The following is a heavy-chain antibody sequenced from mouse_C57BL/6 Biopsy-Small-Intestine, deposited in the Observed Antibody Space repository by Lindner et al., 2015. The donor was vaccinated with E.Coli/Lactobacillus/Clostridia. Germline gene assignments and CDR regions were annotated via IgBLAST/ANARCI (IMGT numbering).Heavy chain of an antibody. Sequence: SVKVSCKVSGKTLIELSMHRVRQAPGKGFEWVGGFDPENVEIIYAQSFQGRVTMTEDTSTDTAYMELSSLRPEDTAVYYCATERYYYSSGSYCFDYWGQGTLVTVSS. CDR3: ATERYYYSSGSYCFDY. CDR1: GKTLIELS. CDR2: FDPENVEI. D-gene: IGHD1-1*02. V-gene: IGHV1-18*01. J-gene: IGHJ4*01.